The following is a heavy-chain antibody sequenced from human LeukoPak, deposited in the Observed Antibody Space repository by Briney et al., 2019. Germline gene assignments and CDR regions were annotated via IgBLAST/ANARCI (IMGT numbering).Heavy chain of an antibody. Sequence: GGSLRLSCAASGFTLGSYTMTCVRQAPGKWLEWVSYISDSGGTIYYADSVKGRFTISRDNAKNSLYLQMNSLRDEDTAVYYCARDGGSGYSFGPNFDYWGQGILVTVSS. CDR2: ISDSGGTI. J-gene: IGHJ4*02. CDR1: GFTLGSYT. CDR3: ARDGGSGYSFGPNFDY. V-gene: IGHV3-48*02. D-gene: IGHD5-18*01.